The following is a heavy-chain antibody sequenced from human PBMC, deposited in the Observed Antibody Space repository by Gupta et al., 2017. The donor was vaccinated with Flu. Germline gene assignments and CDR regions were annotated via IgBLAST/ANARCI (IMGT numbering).Heavy chain of an antibody. CDR3: GRYCNRADCHDY. V-gene: IGHV3-74*01. Sequence: EVQLVESGGDLVQPGGSLRLSCTASGSTFSTYWMHWVRQAPGKGLVWVSRINSDGSGTSYADSVKGRFTIYRDNARNTLYLQMNSLKAEDTAIYYCGRYCNRADCHDYWGQGTLVTVSS. CDR1: GSTFSTYW. D-gene: IGHD2/OR15-2a*01. CDR2: INSDGSGT. J-gene: IGHJ4*02.